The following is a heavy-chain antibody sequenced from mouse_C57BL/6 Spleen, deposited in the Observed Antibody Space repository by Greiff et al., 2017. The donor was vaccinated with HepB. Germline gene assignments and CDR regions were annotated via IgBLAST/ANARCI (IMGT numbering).Heavy chain of an antibody. J-gene: IGHJ1*03. CDR2: ISDGGSYT. D-gene: IGHD1-1*01. Sequence: EVQVVESGGGLVKPGGSLKLSCAASGFTFSSYAMSWVRQTPEKRLEWVATISDGGSYTYYPDNVKGRFTISRDNAKNNLYLQMSHLKSEDTAMYYCARSYYGSSYGWYFDVWGTGTTVTVSS. CDR3: ARSYYGSSYGWYFDV. CDR1: GFTFSSYA. V-gene: IGHV5-4*01.